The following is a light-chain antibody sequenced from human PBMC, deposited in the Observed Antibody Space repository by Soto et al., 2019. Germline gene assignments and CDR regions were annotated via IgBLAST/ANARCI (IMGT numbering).Light chain of an antibody. CDR1: QSVSSNY. Sequence: EIVLTQSPGTLSLSPGERATLSCRASQSVSSNYLAWFQQKPGQAPRLLIYGASSRASGIPDRFRGSGSGTDFTLAISRLEPEDFAVYYCEQYGSSPYTCGQGTKLEIK. CDR2: GAS. V-gene: IGKV3-20*01. CDR3: EQYGSSPYT. J-gene: IGKJ2*01.